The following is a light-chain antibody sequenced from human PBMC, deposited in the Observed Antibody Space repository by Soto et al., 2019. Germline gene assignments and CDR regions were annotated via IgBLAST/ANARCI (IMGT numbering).Light chain of an antibody. CDR1: QGIRNS. CDR2: AAS. CDR3: YKHSSVPFT. J-gene: IGKJ4*01. V-gene: IGKV1-27*01. Sequence: DIQMTQSPSFLSASVGDRVTITCRASQGIRNSLAWYQHKPGKVPKLLIYAASTLYSGVSSRFSGSGSGTDFTLTIGSLQPEDVAVYYCYKHSSVPFTFGGGTKVEIK.